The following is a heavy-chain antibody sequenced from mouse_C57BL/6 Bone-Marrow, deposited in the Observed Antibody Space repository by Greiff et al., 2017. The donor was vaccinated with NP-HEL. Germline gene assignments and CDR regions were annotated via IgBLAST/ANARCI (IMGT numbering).Heavy chain of an antibody. D-gene: IGHD1-1*01. V-gene: IGHV3-6*01. CDR1: GYSITSGYY. CDR2: ISYDGSN. CDR3: ARTSITTVVGGGY. J-gene: IGHJ2*01. Sequence: ESGPGLVKPSQSLSLTCSVTGYSITSGYYWNWIRQFPGNKLEWMGYISYDGSNNYNPSLKNRISITRDTSKNQFFLKLNSVTTEDTATYYCARTSITTVVGGGYWGQGTTLTVSS.